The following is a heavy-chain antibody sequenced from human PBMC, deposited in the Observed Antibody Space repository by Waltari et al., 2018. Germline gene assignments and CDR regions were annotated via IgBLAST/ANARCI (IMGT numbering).Heavy chain of an antibody. Sequence: QVQLQQWGAGLLKPSEPLSLTCSAFGWSFCGYYWSWIRTPPGKGLEWIGEINQSGSTNYNPSLKSRVTISVDTSKNQYSLKLSSVTAADTAVYYCARGGYYYDSSGYNGWGQGTLVTVSS. D-gene: IGHD3-22*01. CDR1: GWSFCGYY. CDR3: ARGGYYYDSSGYNG. J-gene: IGHJ1*01. V-gene: IGHV4-34*01. CDR2: INQSGST.